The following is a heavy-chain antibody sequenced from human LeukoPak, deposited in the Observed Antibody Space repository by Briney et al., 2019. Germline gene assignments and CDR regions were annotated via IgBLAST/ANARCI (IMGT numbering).Heavy chain of an antibody. CDR3: ARARLDSDSWYGAHFDF. Sequence: GGSLRLSCAASGFTFSTYAMHWVRQAPGKGLEWVAVISYDGSNKYYTDSVKGRFTIPRDNSKNTLYLQINSLRADDTAVYYCARARLDSDSWYGAHFDFWGEGTLVSVSS. CDR1: GFTFSTYA. J-gene: IGHJ4*02. V-gene: IGHV3-30*04. CDR2: ISYDGSNK. D-gene: IGHD6-13*01.